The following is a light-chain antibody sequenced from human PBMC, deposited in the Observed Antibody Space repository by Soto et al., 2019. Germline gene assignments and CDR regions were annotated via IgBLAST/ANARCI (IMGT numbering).Light chain of an antibody. V-gene: IGKV1-39*01. J-gene: IGKJ5*01. CDR2: AAS. CDR1: QSISFY. CDR3: QQSYSTPIT. Sequence: DIQMTQSPSSVSASVGDRVTITCRASQSISFYLNWYQQKPGNAPKVLIYAASNLQTGVPSRFSGSGSGTDFTLTINSLQPEDFATYSCQQSYSTPITFGQGTRLEIK.